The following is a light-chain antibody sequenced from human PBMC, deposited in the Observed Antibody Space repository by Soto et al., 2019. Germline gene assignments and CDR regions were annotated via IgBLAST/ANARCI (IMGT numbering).Light chain of an antibody. Sequence: QSVLTQPASVSGSPGQSITISCTGTSSDVGSYNLVSWYQQDPGKAPKLIIYEVNKRPSGVSNRFSGSKSGNTASLTISGLQAEDEAEFYCCSYAGSSSYWVFGGGTKVTVL. CDR1: SSDVGSYNL. V-gene: IGLV2-23*02. CDR2: EVN. CDR3: CSYAGSSSYWV. J-gene: IGLJ3*02.